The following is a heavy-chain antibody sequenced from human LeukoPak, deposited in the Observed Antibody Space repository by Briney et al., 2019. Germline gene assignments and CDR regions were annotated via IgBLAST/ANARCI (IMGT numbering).Heavy chain of an antibody. CDR2: INPNSGGT. CDR1: GYTFTGYY. CDR3: ARSIKQAGYNWFDP. Sequence: ASVKVSCKASGYTFTGYYMHWVRQAPGQGLEWMGWINPNSGGTNYAQKFQGRVTMTRDTSISTAYMELSRLRSDDTAVYYCARSIKQAGYNWFDPWGQGTLVTVSS. J-gene: IGHJ5*02. V-gene: IGHV1-2*02. D-gene: IGHD6-13*01.